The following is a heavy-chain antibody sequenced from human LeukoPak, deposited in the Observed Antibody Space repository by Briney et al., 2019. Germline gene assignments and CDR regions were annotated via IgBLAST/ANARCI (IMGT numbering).Heavy chain of an antibody. Sequence: PGRSLRLSCAASGFTFSSYGMHWVRQAPGKGLEWVAVIWYDGSNKYYADSVKGRFTISRAHSKNTLYLQMNSLRAEDTAVYSCARDVGREAEGGYWGQGTLVTVSS. CDR2: IWYDGSNK. D-gene: IGHD3/OR15-3a*01. CDR1: GFTFSSYG. V-gene: IGHV3-33*01. CDR3: ARDVGREAEGGY. J-gene: IGHJ4*02.